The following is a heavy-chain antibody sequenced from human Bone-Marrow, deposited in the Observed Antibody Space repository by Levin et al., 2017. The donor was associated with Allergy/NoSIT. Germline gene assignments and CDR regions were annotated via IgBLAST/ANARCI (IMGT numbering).Heavy chain of an antibody. J-gene: IGHJ6*02. CDR1: GFTFRSYA. CDR3: AKSCRLRYYYGMDV. Sequence: LSLTCAASGFTFRSYAMSWVRQAPGKGLEWVSAISGSGGSTYYADSVKGRFTISRDNSKNTLYLQMNSLRAEDTAVYYCAKSCRLRYYYGMDVWGQGTTVTVSS. D-gene: IGHD4-17*01. V-gene: IGHV3-23*01. CDR2: ISGSGGST.